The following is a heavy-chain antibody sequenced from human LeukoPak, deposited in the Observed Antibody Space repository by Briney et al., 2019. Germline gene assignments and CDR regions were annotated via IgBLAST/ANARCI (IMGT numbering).Heavy chain of an antibody. CDR2: ISGSGGST. D-gene: IGHD6-19*01. CDR3: ARGYSSGLHFDY. V-gene: IGHV3-23*01. J-gene: IGHJ4*02. CDR1: GFTFSSYA. Sequence: GGSLRLSCAASGFTFSSYAMSWVRQAPGKGLEWVSAISGSGGSTYYADSVKGRFTISRDNSKNTLYLQMNSLRAEDTAVYYCARGYSSGLHFDYWGQGTLVTVSS.